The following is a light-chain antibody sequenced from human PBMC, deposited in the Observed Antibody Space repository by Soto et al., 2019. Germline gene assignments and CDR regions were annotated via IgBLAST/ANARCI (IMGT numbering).Light chain of an antibody. CDR2: GAP. J-gene: IGKJ1*01. V-gene: IGKV3-20*01. CDR3: QQYGSSPQTWT. Sequence: IFLTQSPGTLALSPGERATLSCRASQSVGSIYLAWYQQKPGQAPSLRIYGAPSRATGIPDRFSGSGSETDFTLTISRLEPADFAVYYCQQYGSSPQTWTFGQGTKVDIK. CDR1: QSVGSIY.